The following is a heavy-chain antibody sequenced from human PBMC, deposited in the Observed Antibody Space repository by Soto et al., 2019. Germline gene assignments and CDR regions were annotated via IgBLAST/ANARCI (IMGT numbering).Heavy chain of an antibody. V-gene: IGHV1-18*04. J-gene: IGHJ4*02. Sequence: ASVKVSCKTSGYTFSNYDFSWVRQAPGQGLEWMGWVSNKNGVTNYAEKFRDRVTMTTDTSTNTIYMELRSPRSDDTAVYFCARERLNTGWYGFDHWGQGTQVTVSS. CDR2: VSNKNGVT. CDR3: ARERLNTGWYGFDH. CDR1: GYTFSNYD. D-gene: IGHD2-8*02.